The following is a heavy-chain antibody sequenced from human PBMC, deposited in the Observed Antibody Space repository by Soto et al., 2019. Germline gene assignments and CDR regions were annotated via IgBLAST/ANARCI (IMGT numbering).Heavy chain of an antibody. CDR2: IYYSGST. CDR3: ARVIAARYYYYGMDV. CDR1: GGSISSYY. V-gene: IGHV4-59*01. Sequence: SETLSLTCTVSGGSISSYYWSWIRQPPGKGLEWIGYIYYSGSTNYNPSLKSRVTISVDTSKNQFSLKLSSVTAADTAVYYCARVIAARYYYYGMDVWGQGTTVTVSS. J-gene: IGHJ6*02. D-gene: IGHD6-6*01.